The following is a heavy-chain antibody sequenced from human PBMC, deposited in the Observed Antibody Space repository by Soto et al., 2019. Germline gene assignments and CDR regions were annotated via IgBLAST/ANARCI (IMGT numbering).Heavy chain of an antibody. D-gene: IGHD6-19*01. CDR3: TKVNGYSSGWFDY. CDR1: GFTFSSDA. Sequence: EVQLLESGGGLVQPGGSLRLSCAASGFTFSSDAMSWVRQAPGKGLEWVSAISGSGGSTYYADSVKGRFTISRDNSKNTPYLQMSSLRAEDAVVYYCTKVNGYSSGWFDYWGQGTLVTVSS. J-gene: IGHJ4*02. V-gene: IGHV3-23*01. CDR2: ISGSGGST.